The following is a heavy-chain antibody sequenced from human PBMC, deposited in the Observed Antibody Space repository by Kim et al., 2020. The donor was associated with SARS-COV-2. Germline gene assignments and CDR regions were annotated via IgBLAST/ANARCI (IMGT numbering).Heavy chain of an antibody. Sequence: ASVKVSCKASGYTFTSYAMNWVRQAPVQGFEWMGWINTNTGNPTYAQGFTGRFVFSLDTSVSTAYLQISSLKAEDTAVYYCARALYVDIVATTWFDPWGQGTLVTVSS. CDR2: INTNTGNP. J-gene: IGHJ5*02. CDR3: ARALYVDIVATTWFDP. CDR1: GYTFTSYA. D-gene: IGHD5-12*01. V-gene: IGHV7-4-1*02.